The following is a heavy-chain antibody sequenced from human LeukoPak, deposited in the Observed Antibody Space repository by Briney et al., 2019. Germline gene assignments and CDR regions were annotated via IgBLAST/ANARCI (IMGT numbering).Heavy chain of an antibody. Sequence: SETLSLTCAVYGGSFSGYYWSWIRQPPGKGLEWIGEINHSGSTNYNPSLKSRVTISVDTSKNQFSLKLSFVTAADTAVYYCARDLVAATLRYSYGSSNFDYWGQGTLVTVSS. D-gene: IGHD2-15*01. J-gene: IGHJ4*02. CDR2: INHSGST. CDR3: ARDLVAATLRYSYGSSNFDY. CDR1: GGSFSGYY. V-gene: IGHV4-34*01.